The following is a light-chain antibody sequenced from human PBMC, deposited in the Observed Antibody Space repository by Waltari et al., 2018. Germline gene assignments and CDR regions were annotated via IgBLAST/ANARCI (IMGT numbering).Light chain of an antibody. CDR2: WAS. CDR3: QQYYSTPLT. V-gene: IGKV4-1*01. J-gene: IGKJ3*01. CDR1: QSVLYSSNNKNY. Sequence: SQSVLYSSNNKNYLAWYQQKPGQPPKLLIYWASTRESGVPDRFSGSGSGTDFTLTISSLQAEDVAVYYCQQYYSTPLTFGPGTKVDIK.